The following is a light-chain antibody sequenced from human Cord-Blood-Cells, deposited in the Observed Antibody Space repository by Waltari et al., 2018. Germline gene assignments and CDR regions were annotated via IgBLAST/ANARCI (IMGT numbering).Light chain of an antibody. CDR3: SSYTSSSTPYV. J-gene: IGLJ1*01. CDR2: DVS. Sequence: QSALTQPASVSGSPGQPIPISCTGTSTDVRGYNYVSWYQQHPGKAPKFMIYDVSNRPSGVSNRFSGSKSGNTASLTISGLQAEDEADYYCSSYTSSSTPYVFGTGTKVTVL. CDR1: STDVRGYNY. V-gene: IGLV2-14*01.